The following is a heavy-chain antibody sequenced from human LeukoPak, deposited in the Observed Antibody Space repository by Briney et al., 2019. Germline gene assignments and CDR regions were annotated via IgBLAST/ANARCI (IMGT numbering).Heavy chain of an antibody. Sequence: GGSLRLSCAASGFTFDDYGMSWVRQAPGKGLEWVSGISWNGGSTGYADSVKGRFTISRDNAKNSLYLQMNSLRAEDTALYYCARGYYYDSSGYYGTFDYWGQGTLVTVSS. J-gene: IGHJ4*02. CDR2: ISWNGGST. CDR3: ARGYYYDSSGYYGTFDY. CDR1: GFTFDDYG. D-gene: IGHD3-22*01. V-gene: IGHV3-20*04.